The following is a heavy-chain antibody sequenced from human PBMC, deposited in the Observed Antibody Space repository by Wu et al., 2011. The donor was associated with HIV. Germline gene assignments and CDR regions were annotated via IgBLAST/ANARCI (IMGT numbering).Heavy chain of an antibody. V-gene: IGHV3-48*03. CDR3: ARDRRAYGSGSPGPYYYGMDV. J-gene: IGHJ6*02. D-gene: IGHD3-10*01. CDR1: GFTFSSYE. CDR2: ISSSGSTI. Sequence: GLVQPGGSLRLSCAASGFTFSSYEMNWVRQAPGKGLEWVSYISSSGSTIYYADSVKGRFTISRDNAKNSLYLQMNSLRAEDTAVYYCARDRRAYGSGSPGPYYYGMDVWGQGTTVTVSS.